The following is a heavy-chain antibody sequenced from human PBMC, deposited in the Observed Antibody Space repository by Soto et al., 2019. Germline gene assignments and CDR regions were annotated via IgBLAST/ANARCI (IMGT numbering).Heavy chain of an antibody. J-gene: IGHJ4*02. CDR3: AKDKKGRRSSGFYSGY. CDR1: GFTFDDYT. CDR2: ISWDGILS. V-gene: IGHV3-43*01. Sequence: GGSLRLSCAASGFTFDDYTMHWVRQTPEKGLEWVSLISWDGILSFYADSVKGRFTISRDNSRNSLYLQMNSLRAEDTALYYCAKDKKGRRSSGFYSGYWGQGTLVTVSS. D-gene: IGHD3-22*01.